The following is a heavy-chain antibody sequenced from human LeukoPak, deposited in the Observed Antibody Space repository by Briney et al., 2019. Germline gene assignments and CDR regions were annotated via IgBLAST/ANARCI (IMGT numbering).Heavy chain of an antibody. J-gene: IGHJ2*01. CDR3: AKDRPVTTFLNVLSSDDTIRYFDL. V-gene: IGHV3-30*02. Sequence: QTGGSLRLSCAASGFTFSSYSMNWVRQAPGKGLEWVAFIRYDGSNKYYADSVKGRFTISRDNSKNTLYLQMNSLRAEDTAVYYCAKDRPVTTFLNVLSSDDTIRYFDLWGRGTLVTVSS. CDR1: GFTFSSYS. CDR2: IRYDGSNK. D-gene: IGHD4-17*01.